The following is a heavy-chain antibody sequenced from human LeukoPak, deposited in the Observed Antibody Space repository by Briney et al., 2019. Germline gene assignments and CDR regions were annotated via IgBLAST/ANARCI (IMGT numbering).Heavy chain of an antibody. J-gene: IGHJ4*02. Sequence: PGGSLRLSCVASGFTFGKYWMSWVRQAPGKGLEWVANIKLDGSEKNYVDSVKGRFTISRDNTKNSLYLQMNSLRAEDTAVYYCARGITMMIVAPGYWGQGTLVTVSS. CDR2: IKLDGSEK. CDR3: ARGITMMIVAPGY. V-gene: IGHV3-7*03. D-gene: IGHD3-22*01. CDR1: GFTFGKYW.